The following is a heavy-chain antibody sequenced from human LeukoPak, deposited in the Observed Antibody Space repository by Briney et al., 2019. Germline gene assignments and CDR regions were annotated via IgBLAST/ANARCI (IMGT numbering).Heavy chain of an antibody. CDR2: IKQDGSEK. D-gene: IGHD1-26*01. Sequence: GGSLRLSCAASGFTFSSYWMSWVRQARGKGLEWVANIKQDGSEKYYVDSVKGRFTISRDNAKNSLYLQMNSLRAEDTAVYYCARVQWELRGVGSYFDYWGQGTLVTVSS. CDR1: GFTFSSYW. V-gene: IGHV3-7*01. J-gene: IGHJ4*02. CDR3: ARVQWELRGVGSYFDY.